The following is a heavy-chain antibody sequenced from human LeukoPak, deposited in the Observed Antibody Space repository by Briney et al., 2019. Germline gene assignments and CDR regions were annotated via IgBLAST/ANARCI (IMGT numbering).Heavy chain of an antibody. CDR2: IYTTGNT. J-gene: IGHJ4*02. V-gene: IGHV4-4*07. CDR1: GGAISNYY. D-gene: IGHD5-18*01. Sequence: SETLSLTCTVSGGAISNYYWSWIRQPAGRGLEWIGRIYTTGNTNYNPSLKRRVSMSVDTSKNQFSLKLSSVTAADTAVYYCARHFVGYSYGHYFDYWGQGTLVTVSS. CDR3: ARHFVGYSYGHYFDY.